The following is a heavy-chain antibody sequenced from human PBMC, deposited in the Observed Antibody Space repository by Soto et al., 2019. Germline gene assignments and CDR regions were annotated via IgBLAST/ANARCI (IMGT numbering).Heavy chain of an antibody. J-gene: IGHJ6*03. Sequence: GGSLRLSCAASGFTFSSYGMHWVRQAPGKGLEWVAVISYDGSNKYYADSVKGRFTISRDNSKNTLYLQMNSLRGEDTAVYYCAKDYYGQQLVRVRYYYYYMDVWGKGTTVTVSS. CDR3: AKDYYGQQLVRVRYYYYYMDV. D-gene: IGHD6-13*01. CDR2: ISYDGSNK. CDR1: GFTFSSYG. V-gene: IGHV3-30*18.